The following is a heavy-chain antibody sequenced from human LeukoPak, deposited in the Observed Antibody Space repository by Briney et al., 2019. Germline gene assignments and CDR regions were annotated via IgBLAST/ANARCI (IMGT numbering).Heavy chain of an antibody. CDR2: MNPNSGNT. CDR1: GYTFTSYD. J-gene: IGHJ5*02. D-gene: IGHD5-18*01. Sequence: GASVKVSCKASGYTFTSYDINWVRQATGQGLEWMGWMNPNSGNTGYAQKFQGRVTMTRNTSISTAYMELSSLRSEDTAVYYCARVEEGGYSYGEYNWFDPWGQGTLVTVSS. V-gene: IGHV1-8*01. CDR3: ARVEEGGYSYGEYNWFDP.